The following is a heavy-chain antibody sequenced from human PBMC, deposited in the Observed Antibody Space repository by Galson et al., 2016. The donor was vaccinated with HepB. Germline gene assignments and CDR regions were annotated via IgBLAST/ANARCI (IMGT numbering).Heavy chain of an antibody. CDR2: ISGSGGGT. Sequence: SLRLSCAASGFIFSSYTMDWVRQAPGKRLEWVSAISGSGGGTYYADSVKGRFTISRDNSKNTLYLQLNNLRAGDTAVYYCARGYGSGTYFVNNWFDPWGQGTLATVSS. J-gene: IGHJ5*02. V-gene: IGHV3-23*01. CDR3: ARGYGSGTYFVNNWFDP. D-gene: IGHD3-10*01. CDR1: GFIFSSYT.